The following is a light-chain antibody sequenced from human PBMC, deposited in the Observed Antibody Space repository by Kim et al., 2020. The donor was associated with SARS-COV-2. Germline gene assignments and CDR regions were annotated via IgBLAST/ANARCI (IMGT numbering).Light chain of an antibody. J-gene: IGKJ1*01. Sequence: DIQMTQSPSTLSASVGDRVTITCWASQSISSWLAWYQQKPGKAPKLLIYKASSLESGVPSRFSGSGSGTEFTLTISSLQPDDFATYYCQQYNSYWTFGQGTKVDIK. CDR1: QSISSW. CDR2: KAS. V-gene: IGKV1-5*03. CDR3: QQYNSYWT.